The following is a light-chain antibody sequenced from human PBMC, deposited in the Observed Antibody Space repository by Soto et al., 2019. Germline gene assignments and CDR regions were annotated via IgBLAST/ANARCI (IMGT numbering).Light chain of an antibody. Sequence: GERGAVYGRASQSVSSSYLAWYQQKPGQAPRLLIYGASNRATGIPDRFSGSGSGTDFTLTISRLEPEDFAVYYCQQYGSSGTFGQGTKVDI. V-gene: IGKV3-20*01. CDR1: QSVSSSY. CDR2: GAS. CDR3: QQYGSSGT. J-gene: IGKJ1*01.